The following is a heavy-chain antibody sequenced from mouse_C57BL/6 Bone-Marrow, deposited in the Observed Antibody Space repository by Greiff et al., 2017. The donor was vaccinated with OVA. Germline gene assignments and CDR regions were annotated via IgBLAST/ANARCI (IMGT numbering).Heavy chain of an antibody. J-gene: IGHJ1*03. CDR2: IYPRSGNT. CDR1: GYTFTSYG. D-gene: IGHD1-1*01. V-gene: IGHV1-81*01. Sequence: QVHVKQSGAELARPGASVKLSCKASGYTFTSYGMSWVKQRPGQGLEWIGEIYPRSGNTSYNEKFKGKATLTADKSSSTAYMELRSLTSEDSAVYFCARSGTTGVATYWYFDDWGKGTTVTVSS. CDR3: ARSGTTGVATYWYFDD.